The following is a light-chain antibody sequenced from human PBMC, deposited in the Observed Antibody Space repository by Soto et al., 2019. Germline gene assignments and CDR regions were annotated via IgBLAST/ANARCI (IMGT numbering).Light chain of an antibody. Sequence: LSXXPGEXATLSCWASQSVGINLAWYQQKPGQAPRLLIYDASTRATGIPDRXXXXXXXXXXXXXXXSLQSEDFAVYFCQQYDNWPPAYTFGQGTKLXXK. V-gene: IGKV3-15*01. CDR2: DAS. J-gene: IGKJ2*01. CDR3: QQYDNWPPAYT. CDR1: QSVGIN.